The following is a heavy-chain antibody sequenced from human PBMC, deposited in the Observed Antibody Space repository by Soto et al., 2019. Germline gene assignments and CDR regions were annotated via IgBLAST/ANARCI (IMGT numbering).Heavy chain of an antibody. V-gene: IGHV3-30*18. J-gene: IGHJ6*02. Sequence: AGSLRLSCAASGFTFTSHAMHWVRQTPGKGLEWVAAISYEETDKKYASSVKGRFTVSRDNVKNTLSLQLNSLRPMDTAVYYCEKDSGYQLPDNYFYYGLDVWGQGTTVTVSS. CDR1: GFTFTSHA. CDR2: ISYEETDK. D-gene: IGHD2-2*01. CDR3: EKDSGYQLPDNYFYYGLDV.